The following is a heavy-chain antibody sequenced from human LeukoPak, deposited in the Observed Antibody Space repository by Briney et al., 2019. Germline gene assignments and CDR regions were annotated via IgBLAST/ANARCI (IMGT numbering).Heavy chain of an antibody. Sequence: PGGSLRLSCGASGFTFSEYWMTWVRQAPGRGPEWVANIKGDGTKMYYVDSVKGRFTISRENDKNSLYLQMNNLRVEDTAVYHCARDGSCFDFWGQGALVTVSS. CDR2: IKGDGTKM. D-gene: IGHD6-19*01. CDR1: GFTFSEYW. CDR3: ARDGSCFDF. J-gene: IGHJ4*02. V-gene: IGHV3-7*01.